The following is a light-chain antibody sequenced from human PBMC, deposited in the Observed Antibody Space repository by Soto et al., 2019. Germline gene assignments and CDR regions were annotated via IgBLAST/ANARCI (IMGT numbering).Light chain of an antibody. Sequence: QSALTQPASVSGSPGQSISISCTGTSDDIGLYNYVSWYQQHPGKAPKLILYEVSNRPSGVSNRFSGYKSGHTASLTITGLQAADEADYYCSSYTPIRGTTLGVFGTGTKLNVL. CDR1: SDDIGLYNY. CDR3: SSYTPIRGTTLGV. J-gene: IGLJ1*01. CDR2: EVS. V-gene: IGLV2-14*01.